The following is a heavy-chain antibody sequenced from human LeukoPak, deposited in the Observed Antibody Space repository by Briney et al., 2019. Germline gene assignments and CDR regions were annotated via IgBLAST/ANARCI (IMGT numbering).Heavy chain of an antibody. D-gene: IGHD4-23*01. J-gene: IGHJ4*02. CDR2: IYYSGST. CDR1: GGSISSSSYY. V-gene: IGHV4-39*07. Sequence: PSETLSLTCTVSGGSISSSSYYWGWIRQPPGKGLEWIGSIYYSGSTYYNPSLKSRVTISVDTSKNQFSLKLSSVTAADTAVYYCAREGSGLRWYVNFDYWGQGTLVTVSS. CDR3: AREGSGLRWYVNFDY.